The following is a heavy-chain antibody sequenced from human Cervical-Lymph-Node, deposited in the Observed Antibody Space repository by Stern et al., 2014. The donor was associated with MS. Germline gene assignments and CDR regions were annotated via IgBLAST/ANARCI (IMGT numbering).Heavy chain of an antibody. CDR2: IYYSGST. V-gene: IGHV4-39*01. Sequence: QLQLQESGPGLVKPSETLSLTCTVSGGSISSSSYYWGWIRQPPGKGLEWIGSIYYSGSTYYNTSLKSRVTISVDTSKKQVSLKMSSVTAADTAVYYCARLLEDYWYFDLWGRGTLVTVSS. J-gene: IGHJ2*01. CDR1: GGSISSSSYY. CDR3: ARLLEDYWYFDL.